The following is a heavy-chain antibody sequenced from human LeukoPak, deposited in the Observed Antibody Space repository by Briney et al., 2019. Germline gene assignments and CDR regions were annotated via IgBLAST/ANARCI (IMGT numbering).Heavy chain of an antibody. D-gene: IGHD6-19*01. Sequence: GESLKISCKGSGYNFTIYWIGWVRQMPGKGLEWMGIIYPGDSDTRYSPSFQGQVTISADKSISTAYLQWSSLKASDTAMYYCARPTQTAGFDPWGQGTLVTVSS. CDR1: GYNFTIYW. V-gene: IGHV5-51*01. CDR2: IYPGDSDT. CDR3: ARPTQTAGFDP. J-gene: IGHJ5*02.